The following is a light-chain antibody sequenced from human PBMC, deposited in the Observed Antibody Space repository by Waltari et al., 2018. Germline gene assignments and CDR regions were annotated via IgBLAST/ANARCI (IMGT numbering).Light chain of an antibody. CDR1: QSVLYSVNNKIY. Sequence: DIVMTQSPDSLPVSLGERATINCKSSQSVLYSVNNKIYVAWYQQKPDQPPKLLIYWASIRESGVPDRFSGSGSGTDFTLTISSLQAEDVAVYYCQQYYSAPLTFGGGTKVEI. CDR3: QQYYSAPLT. J-gene: IGKJ4*01. CDR2: WAS. V-gene: IGKV4-1*01.